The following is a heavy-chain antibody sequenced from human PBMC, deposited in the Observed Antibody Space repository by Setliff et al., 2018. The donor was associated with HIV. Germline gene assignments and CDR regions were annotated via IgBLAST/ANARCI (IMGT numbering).Heavy chain of an antibody. V-gene: IGHV4-61*02. CDR3: AGATWWLQLGDS. CDR2: IYISGST. CDR1: GGSMSSGSYY. J-gene: IGHJ4*02. D-gene: IGHD5-12*01. Sequence: PSETLSLTCTVSGGSMSSGSYYWSWIRQPAGKGLEWIGRIYISGSTNYNPSLKSRVTISVDTSKNQFSLKLSSVTAADTAVYYCAGATWWLQLGDSWGQGTLVTVSS.